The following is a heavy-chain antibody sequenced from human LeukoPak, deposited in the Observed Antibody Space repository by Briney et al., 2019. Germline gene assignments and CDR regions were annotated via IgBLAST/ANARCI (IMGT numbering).Heavy chain of an antibody. Sequence: GRPLRLSCAASGFTFSSYAMHWVRQAPGKGLEWVAVISYDGSNKYYADSVKGRFTISRDNSKNTLYLQMNSLRAEDTAVYYCARAAPDYYYDSSGYYEGGREYFDYWGQGTLVTVSS. D-gene: IGHD3-22*01. CDR1: GFTFSSYA. CDR2: ISYDGSNK. CDR3: ARAAPDYYYDSSGYYEGGREYFDY. J-gene: IGHJ4*02. V-gene: IGHV3-30*04.